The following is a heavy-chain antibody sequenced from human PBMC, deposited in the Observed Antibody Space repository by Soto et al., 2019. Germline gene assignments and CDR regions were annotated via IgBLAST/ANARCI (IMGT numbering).Heavy chain of an antibody. V-gene: IGHV3-15*07. CDR3: TTASDKSYDFWSGYYGPYYYGMDV. J-gene: IGHJ6*02. CDR2: IKSKTDDGTT. CDR1: GFTFSNAW. D-gene: IGHD3-3*01. Sequence: GSLRLSCAASGFTFSNAWMNWVRQAPGKGLEWVGRIKSKTDDGTTDYAAPVKGGFTISRDDSKNTLYLQMNSLKTEDTAVYYCTTASDKSYDFWSGYYGPYYYGMDVWGQGTTVTVSS.